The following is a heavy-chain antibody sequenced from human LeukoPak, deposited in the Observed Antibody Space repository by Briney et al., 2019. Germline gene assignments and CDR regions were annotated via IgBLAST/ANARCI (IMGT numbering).Heavy chain of an antibody. CDR3: ARLGPGSSSSLDY. J-gene: IGHJ4*02. D-gene: IGHD6-13*01. V-gene: IGHV3-48*02. Sequence: GGSLRLSCAASGFTFSSYSMNWVRQAPGKGLEWVSYISSSGNSIDYADSVKGRFTISRDKAKNSLYLQVNSLRDEDTAVYYCARLGPGSSSSLDYWGQGTLVTVSS. CDR2: ISSSGNSI. CDR1: GFTFSSYS.